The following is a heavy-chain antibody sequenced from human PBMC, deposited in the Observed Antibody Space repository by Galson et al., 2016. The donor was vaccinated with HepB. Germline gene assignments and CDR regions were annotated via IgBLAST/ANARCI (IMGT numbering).Heavy chain of an antibody. CDR1: GFTFNNYA. Sequence: SLRLSCAASGFTFNNYAMSWVRQAPGKGLEWVSLISGSGSSTFYADSVKGRFTISRDNSKNTLYLQMNSLRAEDTAVYYCAKRYCSGGSCYHVDHWGQGTLVTVSS. D-gene: IGHD2-15*01. CDR2: ISGSGSST. CDR3: AKRYCSGGSCYHVDH. J-gene: IGHJ5*02. V-gene: IGHV3-23*01.